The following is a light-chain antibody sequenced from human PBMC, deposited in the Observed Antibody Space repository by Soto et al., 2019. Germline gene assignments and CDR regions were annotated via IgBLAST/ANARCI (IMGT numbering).Light chain of an antibody. CDR2: GAS. Sequence: EIVLTQSPGTLSLSPGERATLSCSASQSVSSTYLIWYQQKPGQAPRLLIYGASSRATGVPDRFSGGGSGTDFTLTISRLEPEDFAVYYCQQFNDWPRLTFGGGTKVDIK. J-gene: IGKJ4*01. V-gene: IGKV3-20*01. CDR3: QQFNDWPRLT. CDR1: QSVSSTY.